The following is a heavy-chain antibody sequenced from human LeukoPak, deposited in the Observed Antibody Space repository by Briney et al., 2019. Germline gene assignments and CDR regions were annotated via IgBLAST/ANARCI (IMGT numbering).Heavy chain of an antibody. Sequence: GGSLRLSCAASGFTFSTYSMNWVRQAPGKGLEWVSSISGSSIYIYYANSVKGRFTISRDNAKNSLYLQMNSLRAEDTAVYYCARDPPYSDSSGYYYDYWGQGTLVTVSS. J-gene: IGHJ4*02. V-gene: IGHV3-21*01. CDR1: GFTFSTYS. CDR2: ISGSSIYI. D-gene: IGHD3-22*01. CDR3: ARDPPYSDSSGYYYDY.